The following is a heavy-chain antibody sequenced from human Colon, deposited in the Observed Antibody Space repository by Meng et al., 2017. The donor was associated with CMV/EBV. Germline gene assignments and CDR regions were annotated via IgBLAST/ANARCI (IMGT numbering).Heavy chain of an antibody. V-gene: IGHV4-34*01. D-gene: IGHD2-15*01. J-gene: IGHJ4*02. CDR3: ARGSSQAWELLHD. CDR1: DGSSSGYF. CDR2: IFHFGGT. Sequence: QVQLHQWGSGLLTPSXXVSLPCGVYDGSSSGYFWTWIRQPPGKRLEWIGEIFHFGGTSYNPSLESRATISVDTSKKQFSLKLSSVTAADTAVYYCARGSSQAWELLHDWGQGTLVTVSS.